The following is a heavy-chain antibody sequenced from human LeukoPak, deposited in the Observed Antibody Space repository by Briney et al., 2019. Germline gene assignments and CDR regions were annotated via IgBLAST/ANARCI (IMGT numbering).Heavy chain of an antibody. CDR1: GFTFSSYW. CDR2: IKQDGSEK. V-gene: IGHV3-7*01. Sequence: PGGSLRLSCAASGFTFSSYWMTWVRQAPGKGLVWVANIKQDGSEKYYVDSVKGRFTISRDDAKNSLYLQMNSLRAEDMAVYYCAREAQKRNGMGVWGQGTTVTVSS. CDR3: AREAQKRNGMGV. J-gene: IGHJ6*02.